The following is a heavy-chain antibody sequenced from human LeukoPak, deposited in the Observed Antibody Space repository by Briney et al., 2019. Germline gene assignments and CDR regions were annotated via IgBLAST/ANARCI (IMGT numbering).Heavy chain of an antibody. Sequence: GGSLRLSCAASGFTFSDYYMSWIRQAPGKGLEWVSYISAASHGIKYVASVKGRFTISRDNAKNSVFLQMTSLRPEDTAVYYCARGEYHQDGIGSNRFDNWGQGALVTVSS. V-gene: IGHV3-11*06. CDR1: GFTFSDYY. CDR2: ISAASHGI. J-gene: IGHJ4*02. D-gene: IGHD5-24*01. CDR3: ARGEYHQDGIGSNRFDN.